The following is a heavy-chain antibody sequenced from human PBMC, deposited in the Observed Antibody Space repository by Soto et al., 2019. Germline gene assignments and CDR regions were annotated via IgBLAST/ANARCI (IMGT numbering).Heavy chain of an antibody. J-gene: IGHJ4*02. D-gene: IGHD1-1*01. Sequence: AGGSLRLSCAASGFAFNTYWMHWVRQAPGKGLVWVSRINGDGSSTNYAGSVKGRFTISRDNAKDTLYLQMNSLRGEDTAVYYCVRDRNWQLDDCWGQGTLVTVYS. CDR1: GFAFNTYW. CDR2: INGDGSST. V-gene: IGHV3-74*01. CDR3: VRDRNWQLDDC.